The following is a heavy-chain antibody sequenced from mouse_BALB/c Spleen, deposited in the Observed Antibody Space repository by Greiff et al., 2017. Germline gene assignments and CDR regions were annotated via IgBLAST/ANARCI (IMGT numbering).Heavy chain of an antibody. Sequence: EVQLQQSGPELMKPGASVKISCKASGYSFTSFYMHWVKQSHGQSLEWIGYIDPFNGGTSYNQKFKGKATLTVDKSSSTAYMHLSSLTSEDSAVYYCARGEISGWFAYWGQGTLVTVSA. CDR2: IDPFNGGT. J-gene: IGHJ3*01. V-gene: IGHV1S135*01. CDR3: ARGEISGWFAY. CDR1: GYSFTSFY.